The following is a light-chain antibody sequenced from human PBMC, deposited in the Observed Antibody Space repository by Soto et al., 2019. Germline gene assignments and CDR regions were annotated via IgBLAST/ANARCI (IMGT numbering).Light chain of an antibody. CDR1: HNVTSRF. V-gene: IGKV3-20*01. CDR3: QQYAASSST. CDR2: GAS. Sequence: IVLTQSPGPLSLSPGESATLSCRASHNVTSRFLAWYHHKPGHSPRLLLYGASIRAPGIPERFSGDGSGTDFTLTITRLEPDDFAVYYCQQYAASSSTFGGGTKVEIK. J-gene: IGKJ4*01.